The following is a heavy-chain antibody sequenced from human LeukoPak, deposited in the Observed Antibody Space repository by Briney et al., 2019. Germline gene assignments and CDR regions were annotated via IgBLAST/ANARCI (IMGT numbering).Heavy chain of an antibody. CDR2: IYPSGST. D-gene: IGHD6-13*01. Sequence: SETLSLTCTVSGGSISNYYWSWIRQPPGKGLEWIGDIYPSGSTNYNPSLKSRVTISVDTSKNQFSLRLSSVTAADTAVYYCARYGSSVLATGGTSRWCDPWGQGTLVTVTA. CDR3: ARYGSSVLATGGTSRWCDP. J-gene: IGHJ5*02. CDR1: GGSISNYY. V-gene: IGHV4-4*08.